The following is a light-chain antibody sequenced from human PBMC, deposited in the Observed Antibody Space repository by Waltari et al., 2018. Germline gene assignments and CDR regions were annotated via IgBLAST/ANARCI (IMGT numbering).Light chain of an antibody. CDR1: QSISSW. Sequence: DIQMTQSPSTLSASVGDRVTITCRASQSISSWLAWYQQKPGKAPKPLIYDASSLESGVPSRFSGSGSGTEFTLTISSLQPDDFATYYCQQYNSYSGGTFGQGTKVEIK. CDR2: DAS. CDR3: QQYNSYSGGT. V-gene: IGKV1-5*01. J-gene: IGKJ1*01.